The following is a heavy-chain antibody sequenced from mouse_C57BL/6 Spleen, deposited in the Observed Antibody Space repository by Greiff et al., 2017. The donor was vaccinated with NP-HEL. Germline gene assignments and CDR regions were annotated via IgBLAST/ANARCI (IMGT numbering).Heavy chain of an antibody. V-gene: IGHV2-2*01. CDR3: ARKDYGSSYAMDY. Sequence: QVQLKESGPGLVQPSQSLSITCTVSGFSLTSYGVHWVRQSPGKGLEWLGVIWSGGSTDCNAAFISRLSISKDKSKSQVFFKMNSLQADDTAIYYCARKDYGSSYAMDYWGQGTSVTVSS. J-gene: IGHJ4*01. D-gene: IGHD1-1*01. CDR2: IWSGGST. CDR1: GFSLTSYG.